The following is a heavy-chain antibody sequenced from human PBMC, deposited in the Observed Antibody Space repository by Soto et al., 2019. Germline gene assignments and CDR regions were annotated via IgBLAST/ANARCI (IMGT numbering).Heavy chain of an antibody. CDR1: GFTFSSYA. D-gene: IGHD5-12*01. J-gene: IGHJ6*02. CDR3: AKDLGATSGPYGMDV. V-gene: IGHV3-23*01. Sequence: PGGSLRLSCAASGFTFSSYAMSWVRQAPGKGLEWVSAISGSGGSTYYADSVKGRFTISRDNSKNTLYLQMNSLRAEDTAVYYCAKDLGATSGPYGMDVWGQGTTVTVSS. CDR2: ISGSGGST.